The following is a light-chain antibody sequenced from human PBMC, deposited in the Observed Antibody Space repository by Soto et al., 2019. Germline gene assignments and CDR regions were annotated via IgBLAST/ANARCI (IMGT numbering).Light chain of an antibody. CDR1: SSDVGGYNY. V-gene: IGLV2-14*01. Sequence: QSALTQPASVSGSPGQSITISCTGTSSDVGGYNYVSWYQQHPGKAPKLMIYDVSNRPAGVSNRFSGSKSGNTASLTISVLQGEDESDYYCSSYTSSSYVVFGGGPKLTVL. J-gene: IGLJ2*01. CDR3: SSYTSSSYVV. CDR2: DVS.